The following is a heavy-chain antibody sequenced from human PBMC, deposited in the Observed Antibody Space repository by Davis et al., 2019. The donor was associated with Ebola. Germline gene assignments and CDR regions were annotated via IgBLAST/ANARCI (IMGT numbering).Heavy chain of an antibody. D-gene: IGHD1-26*01. CDR1: GFIFSSYV. V-gene: IGHV3-30*02. J-gene: IGHJ3*02. Sequence: GGSLRLSCAASGFIFSSYVMSWVRQAPGKGLEWVAFIRYDGSGEYYADTVKGRFTISRDNSKNTLYLQMNGLRVEDTAIYYCAKDTSNIWFDIWGQGTMVTVSS. CDR3: AKDTSNIWFDI. CDR2: IRYDGSGE.